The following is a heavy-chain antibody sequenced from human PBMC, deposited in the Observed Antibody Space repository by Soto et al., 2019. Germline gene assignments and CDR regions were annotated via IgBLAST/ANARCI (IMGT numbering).Heavy chain of an antibody. CDR3: VKDGGDWGGDGGYDLHYYGMDV. CDR1: GFAFDSYA. D-gene: IGHD5-12*01. V-gene: IGHV3-23*01. Sequence: GGSLRLSCAASGFAFDSYAMTWVRQAPGKGLEWVSTISGRGHSLFYADYVKGRFTVSRGSSKNTVYLQMSSLRPEDTAVYFCVKDGGDWGGDGGYDLHYYGMDVWGPGTTVTVSS. J-gene: IGHJ6*02. CDR2: ISGRGHSL.